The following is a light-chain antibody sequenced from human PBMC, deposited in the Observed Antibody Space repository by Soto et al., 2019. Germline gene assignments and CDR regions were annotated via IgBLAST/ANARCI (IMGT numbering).Light chain of an antibody. Sequence: EIVLTQSPGTLSLSPGERATLSCRASQSVSSKLAWYQQKPGQAPRLLIYGTSSRATGIPDRFSGSGSGTDFTLTISRLEPEDSAVYYCQQYVPSPEWMFGQGTKVDIK. CDR3: QQYVPSPEWM. CDR2: GTS. V-gene: IGKV3-20*01. J-gene: IGKJ1*01. CDR1: QSVSSK.